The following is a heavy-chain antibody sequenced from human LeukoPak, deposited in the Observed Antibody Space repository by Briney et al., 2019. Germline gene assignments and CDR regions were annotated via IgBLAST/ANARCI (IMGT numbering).Heavy chain of an antibody. J-gene: IGHJ4*02. CDR1: GFTFSSYS. D-gene: IGHD4-17*01. CDR2: ISWNSGSI. CDR3: AKSSRPTVTTLDY. V-gene: IGHV3-9*01. Sequence: GGSLRLSCAASGFTFSSYSMNWVRQAPGKGLEWVSGISWNSGSIGYADSVKGRFTISRDNAKNSLYLQMNSLRAEDTALYYCAKSSRPTVTTLDYWGQGTLVTVSS.